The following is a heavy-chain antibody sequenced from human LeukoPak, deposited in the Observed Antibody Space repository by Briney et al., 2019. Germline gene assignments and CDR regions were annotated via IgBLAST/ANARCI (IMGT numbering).Heavy chain of an antibody. V-gene: IGHV3-23*01. CDR2: IIGSGGNT. CDR1: GFTFYTYA. D-gene: IGHD2-2*01. Sequence: PGGSLRLSCAASGFTFYTYAMTWVRQAPGKGLEWVSTIIGSGGNTFYADSVKGRFTISRDNSKNTLSLQLTSLRAEDTAVYYCAKDYQWGQGTLVTVSS. J-gene: IGHJ4*02. CDR3: AKDYQ.